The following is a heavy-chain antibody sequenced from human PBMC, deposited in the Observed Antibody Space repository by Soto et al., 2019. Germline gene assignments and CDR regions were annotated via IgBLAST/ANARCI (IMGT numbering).Heavy chain of an antibody. CDR1: GFTFSSYW. V-gene: IGHV3-74*01. D-gene: IGHD2-15*01. CDR2: INSDGSST. CDR3: ARDDSVVAATRISNWFDP. J-gene: IGHJ5*02. Sequence: PGGSLRLSCAASGFTFSSYWMHWVRQAPGKGLVWVSRINSDGSSTSYADSVKGRFTISRDNAKNTLYLQMNSLRAEDTAVYYCARDDSVVAATRISNWFDPWGQGTLVTVSS.